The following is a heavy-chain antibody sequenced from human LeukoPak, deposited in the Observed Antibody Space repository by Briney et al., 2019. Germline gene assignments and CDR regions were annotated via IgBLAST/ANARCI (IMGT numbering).Heavy chain of an antibody. Sequence: GGSLRLSCAASGFTFNDYAINWVRQAPGKGLEWVSVISGGTGGSTYYADSVKGRFTISRDNSKNTLYLQMNSLRAEDTAVYYCAKRGSSSWAQFDYWGQGTLVTVSS. CDR2: ISGGTGGST. V-gene: IGHV3-23*01. CDR3: AKRGSSSWAQFDY. CDR1: GFTFNDYA. D-gene: IGHD6-13*01. J-gene: IGHJ4*02.